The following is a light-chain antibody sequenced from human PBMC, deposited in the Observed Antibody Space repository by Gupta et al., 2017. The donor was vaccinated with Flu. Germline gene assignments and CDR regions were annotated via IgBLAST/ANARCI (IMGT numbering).Light chain of an antibody. V-gene: IGLV2-11*01. J-gene: IGLJ2*01. Sequence: QSALTQPRSVSGSPGQAVTISCTGTSSDVGGYNYVSWYQQHPGKAPKVMIYDVSKRPSGVPDRFSASKSGNTASLTISGLQAEDEADYYCGSYAGSYTLLLGGGTKLTVL. CDR3: GSYAGSYTLL. CDR1: SSDVGGYNY. CDR2: DVS.